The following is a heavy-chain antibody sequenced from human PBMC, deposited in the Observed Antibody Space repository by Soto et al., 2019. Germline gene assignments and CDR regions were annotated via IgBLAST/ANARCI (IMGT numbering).Heavy chain of an antibody. D-gene: IGHD6-6*01. CDR2: ISGSGGST. J-gene: IGHJ6*02. CDR3: AKDTARGAARPGDDYYYYGMDV. CDR1: GFTFSSYA. Sequence: GGSLRLSCAASGFTFSSYAMSWVRQAPGKGLEWVSAISGSGGSTYYADSVKGRFTISRDNSKNTLYLQMNSLRAEDTAVYYCAKDTARGAARPGDDYYYYGMDVWGQGTTVTVSS. V-gene: IGHV3-23*01.